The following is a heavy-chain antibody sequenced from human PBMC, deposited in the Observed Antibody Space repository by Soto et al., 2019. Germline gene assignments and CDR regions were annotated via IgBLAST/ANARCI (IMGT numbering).Heavy chain of an antibody. V-gene: IGHV3-23*01. CDR2: ISGSGGST. CDR3: VKDLDVEIAMVPQYYYYGMDA. Sequence: GGSPRLSCAASGFTFSSYAMSWVRQAPGKGLEWVSAISGSGGSTYYADSVKGRFTISRDNSKNTLYLQMNSLRAEDTAVYYCVKDLDVEIAMVPQYYYYGMDAWGEVTTVPASS. D-gene: IGHD5-18*01. CDR1: GFTFSSYA. J-gene: IGHJ6*04.